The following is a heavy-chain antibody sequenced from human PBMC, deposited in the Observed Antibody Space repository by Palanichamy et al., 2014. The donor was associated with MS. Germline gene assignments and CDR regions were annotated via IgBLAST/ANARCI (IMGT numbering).Heavy chain of an antibody. Sequence: QVQLQESGPGLVKPPGTLSLTCAVSGASISAGNWWIWLRQPPNKGLEWIGEVFHSGSANYNPSLKSRISVSVDNSKNLFSLTMTSVTAADTAIYYCATGSWTYCGDTTCSQFDYWGQGSRVTVSS. D-gene: IGHD2-21*01. V-gene: IGHV4-4*03. CDR1: GASISAGNW. CDR2: VFHSGSA. J-gene: IGHJ4*02. CDR3: ATGSWTYCGDTTCSQFDY.